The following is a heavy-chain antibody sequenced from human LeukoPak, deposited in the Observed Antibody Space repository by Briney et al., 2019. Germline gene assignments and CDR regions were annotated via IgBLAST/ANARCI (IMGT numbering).Heavy chain of an antibody. Sequence: SVKVSCKASGGTFSSYAISWVRQAPGQGLEWMGGIIPIFGTANYAQKFQDRVTITADESTSTAYMELSSLRSEDTAVYYCASPPLYSSGWYLDWGQGTLVTVSS. CDR2: IIPIFGTA. J-gene: IGHJ4*02. CDR3: ASPPLYSSGWYLD. CDR1: GGTFSSYA. V-gene: IGHV1-69*13. D-gene: IGHD6-19*01.